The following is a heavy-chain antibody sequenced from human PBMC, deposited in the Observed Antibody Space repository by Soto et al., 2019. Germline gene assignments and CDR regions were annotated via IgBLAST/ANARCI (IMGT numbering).Heavy chain of an antibody. CDR1: GFTFTSSA. CDR2: IVVGSGNT. Sequence: EASVKVSCKASGFTFTSSAVQWVRQARGQRLEWIGWIVVGSGNTNYAQKFQERVTITRDMSTSTAYMELSSLRSEDTAVYYCAAKSTAYYYYGMDVWGQGTTVTVSS. V-gene: IGHV1-58*01. J-gene: IGHJ6*02. D-gene: IGHD5-18*01. CDR3: AAKSTAYYYYGMDV.